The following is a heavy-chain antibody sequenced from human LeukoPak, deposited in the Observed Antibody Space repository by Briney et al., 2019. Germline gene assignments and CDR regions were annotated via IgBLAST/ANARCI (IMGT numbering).Heavy chain of an antibody. D-gene: IGHD1-26*01. J-gene: IGHJ1*01. V-gene: IGHV3-30*18. CDR3: AKGVIVVATYFQY. CDR2: ISYDGSDT. Sequence: GGSLRLSCAASGFTFSSYGMHWVRQAPGKGLEWVAVISYDGSDTYYADSVKGRFTISRDNSKNTLYLQMNSLRAEDTAVYYCAKGVIVVATYFQYWGQGTLVTVSS. CDR1: GFTFSSYG.